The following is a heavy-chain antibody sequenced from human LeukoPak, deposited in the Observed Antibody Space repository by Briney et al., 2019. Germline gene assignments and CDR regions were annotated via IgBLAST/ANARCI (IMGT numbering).Heavy chain of an antibody. CDR1: GGSISINNYY. V-gene: IGHV4-39*01. D-gene: IGHD3-3*01. J-gene: IGHJ4*02. CDR3: ARLPRYDFWS. Sequence: KPSETLSLTCTVSGGSISINNYYWGWIRQPPGKGLEWIGNIYYSGSTYYNPYLKSRVTISVDTSKNQFSLKLSSVTAADTAVYYCARLPRYDFWSWGQGALVTVSS. CDR2: IYYSGST.